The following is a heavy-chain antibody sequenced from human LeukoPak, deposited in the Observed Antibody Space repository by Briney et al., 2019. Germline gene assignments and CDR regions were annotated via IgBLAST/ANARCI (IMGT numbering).Heavy chain of an antibody. V-gene: IGHV4-4*07. J-gene: IGHJ3*02. Sequence: SETLSLTCTVSGGSISSYYWSWIRQPAGKGLEWIGRIYTSGSTYYNPSLKSRVTISVDRSKNQFSLKLSSVTAADTAVYYCARTIVVVPAAILVPAFDIWGQGTMVTVSS. CDR3: ARTIVVVPAAILVPAFDI. CDR1: GGSISSYY. CDR2: IYTSGST. D-gene: IGHD2-2*02.